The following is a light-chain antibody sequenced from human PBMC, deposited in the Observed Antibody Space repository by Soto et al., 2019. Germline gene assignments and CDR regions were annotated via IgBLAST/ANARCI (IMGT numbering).Light chain of an antibody. V-gene: IGKV3-20*01. Sequence: EILLTQSPGTLSLSPGERPTLSCRASQSVSSSYLAWYQQKPGQATRLLIYGASSRANGIPARFSASGAGTEFTLTISSLQSEDSAAYFCQQYYYWPPYTFGQGTKVDI. J-gene: IGKJ2*01. CDR1: QSVSSSY. CDR2: GAS. CDR3: QQYYYWPPYT.